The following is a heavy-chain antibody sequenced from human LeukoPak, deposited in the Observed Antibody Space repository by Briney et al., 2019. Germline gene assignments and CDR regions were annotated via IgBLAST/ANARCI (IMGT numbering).Heavy chain of an antibody. CDR1: GYSFTSYW. CDR2: IYPGDSDT. J-gene: IGHJ4*02. D-gene: IGHD2-15*01. Sequence: GESLKISCKGSGYSFTSYWIGWVRQMPGKGLEWMGIIYPGDSDTRYSPSFQGQVTISADQSISTAYLQWSSLKASDTAMYYCARHTGRCSGGSCYGVYWGQGTLVTVSS. CDR3: ARHTGRCSGGSCYGVY. V-gene: IGHV5-51*01.